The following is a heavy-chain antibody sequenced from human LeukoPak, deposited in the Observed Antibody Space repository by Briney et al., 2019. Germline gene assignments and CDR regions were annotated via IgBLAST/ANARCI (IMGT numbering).Heavy chain of an antibody. D-gene: IGHD3-22*01. CDR1: GGSISSYY. CDR3: ARDGYYDSSGYSYFDY. CDR2: IYYSGST. Sequence: PSETLSLTCTVSGGSISSYYWSWIRQPPGKGLEWIGYIYYSGSTNYNPSLESRVTMSVDTSKNQFSLYLSSVTAADTAVYYCARDGYYDSSGYSYFDYWGQGALVTVSA. J-gene: IGHJ4*02. V-gene: IGHV4-59*12.